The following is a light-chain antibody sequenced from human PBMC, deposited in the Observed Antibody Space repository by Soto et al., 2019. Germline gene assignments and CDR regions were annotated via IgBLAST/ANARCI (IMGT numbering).Light chain of an antibody. CDR2: GAS. CDR3: QHYNNWPPWT. CDR1: QYISNT. V-gene: IGKV3-15*01. Sequence: EIVMTQSPATLSVSPGERATLSCRASQYISNTLAWYQQKPGQAPRLLIYGASTRATGIPARFSGSGSGTEFTLTISSLQSEDFAVYYCQHYNNWPPWTFGQGTEVEI. J-gene: IGKJ1*01.